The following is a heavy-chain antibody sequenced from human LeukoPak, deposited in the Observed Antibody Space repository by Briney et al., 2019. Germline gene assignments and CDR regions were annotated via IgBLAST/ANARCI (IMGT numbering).Heavy chain of an antibody. V-gene: IGHV3-23*01. J-gene: IGHJ4*02. CDR2: ISGSGGST. Sequence: GGSLRLSCAASGFTFSSYAMSWVRQAPGKGLEWVSAISGSGGSTYYADSVKGRFTISRDNSKNTLYLQMNSLRAEDTAVYYCAKWKSSGSYYNYFDYWGQGTLVTVSS. CDR3: AKWKSSGSYYNYFDY. D-gene: IGHD3-10*01. CDR1: GFTFSSYA.